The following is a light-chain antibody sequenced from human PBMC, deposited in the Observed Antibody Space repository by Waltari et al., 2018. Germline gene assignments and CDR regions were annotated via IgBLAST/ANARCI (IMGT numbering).Light chain of an antibody. CDR1: QSISIS. V-gene: IGKV3-11*01. Sequence: EIVLTQSPATLSLSPGERATLSCRARQSISISLAWYQQKPGQAPRLLIYDASNRATGIPARFSGSGSGTDFTLSISSLEPEDFAIYYCQQRRNWPLTFGGGTKVEIK. CDR3: QQRRNWPLT. J-gene: IGKJ4*01. CDR2: DAS.